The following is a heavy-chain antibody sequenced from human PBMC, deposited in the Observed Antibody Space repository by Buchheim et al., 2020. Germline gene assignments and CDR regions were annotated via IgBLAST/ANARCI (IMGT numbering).Heavy chain of an antibody. CDR2: IYHSGST. CDR3: ATHCSGGSCYSGYFDY. J-gene: IGHJ4*02. Sequence: QLQLQESGSGLVKPSQTLSLTCAVSGGSISSGGYSWSWIRQPPGKGLEWIWYIYHSGSTYYNPSLQSRVTISVDRSKNQFSLKLSFVTAADTAVYYCATHCSGGSCYSGYFDYWGQGTL. CDR1: GGSISSGGYS. D-gene: IGHD2-15*01. V-gene: IGHV4-30-2*01.